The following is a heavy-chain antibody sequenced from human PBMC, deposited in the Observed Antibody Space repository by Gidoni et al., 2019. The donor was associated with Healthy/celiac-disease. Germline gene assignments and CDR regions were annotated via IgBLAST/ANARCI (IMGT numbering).Heavy chain of an antibody. V-gene: IGHV3-9*01. CDR3: AKDKGFGELLRVDYFDY. D-gene: IGHD3-10*01. Sequence: EVQLVESGGGLVQPGRSLRLSCAASGFTFADYAMHWVRQAPGKGLEWVSGISWNSGSIGYADSVKGRFTISRDNAKNSLYLQMNSLRAEDTALYYCAKDKGFGELLRVDYFDYWGQGTLVTVSS. J-gene: IGHJ4*02. CDR1: GFTFADYA. CDR2: ISWNSGSI.